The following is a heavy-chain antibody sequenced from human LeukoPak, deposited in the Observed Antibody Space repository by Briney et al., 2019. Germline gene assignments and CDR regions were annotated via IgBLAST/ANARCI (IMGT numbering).Heavy chain of an antibody. D-gene: IGHD3-22*01. Sequence: PGGSLRLSCAASGFTFSSYAMHWVRQAPGKGLEYVSAISSNGGFTYYADSVKGRFTISRDNSKNTLYLQMGSLRGEDMAVYYCASHYDTSGYHYFDFRGQGTLVTVSS. CDR3: ASHYDTSGYHYFDF. V-gene: IGHV3-64*02. J-gene: IGHJ4*02. CDR1: GFTFSSYA. CDR2: ISSNGGFT.